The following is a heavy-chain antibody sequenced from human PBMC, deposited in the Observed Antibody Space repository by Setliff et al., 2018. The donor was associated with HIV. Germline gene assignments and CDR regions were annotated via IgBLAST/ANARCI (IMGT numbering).Heavy chain of an antibody. D-gene: IGHD2-21*01. Sequence: GASVKVSCKASGYTFTGYYMHWVRQAPGQGLEWMGGIIPIFGIANYSPKFQGRVTITTDESTTTAYMDLSSLRSEDTAVYYCARDRLGHIDRPYFDYWGQGTLVTVSS. J-gene: IGHJ4*02. CDR3: ARDRLGHIDRPYFDY. V-gene: IGHV1-69*05. CDR1: GYTFTGYY. CDR2: IIPIFGIA.